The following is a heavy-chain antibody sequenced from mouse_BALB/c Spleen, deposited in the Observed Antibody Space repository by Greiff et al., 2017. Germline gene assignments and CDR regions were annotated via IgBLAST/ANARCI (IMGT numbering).Heavy chain of an antibody. V-gene: IGHV5-6*01. CDR2: ISSGGSYT. CDR1: GFTFSSYG. D-gene: IGHD2-10*02. CDR3: ARASYGNYVNWYFDV. Sequence: EVMLVESGGDLVKPGGSLKLSCAASGFTFSSYGMSWVRQTPDKRLECVATISSGGSYTYYPDSVKGRFTISRDNAKNTLYLQMSSLKSEDTAMYYCARASYGNYVNWYFDVWGAGTTVTVSS. J-gene: IGHJ1*01.